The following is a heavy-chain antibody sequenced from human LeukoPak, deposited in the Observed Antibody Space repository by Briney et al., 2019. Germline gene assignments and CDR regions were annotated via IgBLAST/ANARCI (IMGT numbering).Heavy chain of an antibody. CDR1: GDSITTHY. D-gene: IGHD3-22*01. CDR3: ARTAYSSGYFPNWFDS. J-gene: IGHJ5*01. Sequence: SETLSLTCSISGDSITTHYWSWLRQPPGKGLEWIGYIYHTGINKYNPSLKSRVTISVDTSRKQFSLKLSSVTAAGTAVYYCARTAYSSGYFPNWFDSWGQGTLVTVSS. V-gene: IGHV4-59*03. CDR2: IYHTGIN.